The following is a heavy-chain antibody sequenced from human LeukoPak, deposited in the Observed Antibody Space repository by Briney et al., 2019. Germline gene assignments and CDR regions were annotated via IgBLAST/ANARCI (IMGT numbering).Heavy chain of an antibody. CDR2: MNPNSGNT. CDR3: AVYDSRGYYYSNDAFDI. D-gene: IGHD3-22*01. Sequence: ASVKVSCKASGYTFTSYDINWVRQATGQGLEWMGWMNPNSGNTGYAQKFQGRVTMTRNTSISTAYMELSSLRSEDTAVYYCAVYDSRGYYYSNDAFDIWGQGTMVTVSS. J-gene: IGHJ3*02. CDR1: GYTFTSYD. V-gene: IGHV1-8*01.